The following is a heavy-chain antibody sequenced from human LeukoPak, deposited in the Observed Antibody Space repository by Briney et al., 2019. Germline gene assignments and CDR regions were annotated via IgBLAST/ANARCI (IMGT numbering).Heavy chain of an antibody. V-gene: IGHV3-74*01. CDR1: GFTFSTYW. CDR3: ARHLNYYLDY. Sequence: GGSLRFSCAASGFTFSTYWMHWVRQAPGKGLVWVSRISSDGSITGYADSVKGRFTISRDNAKNTLYLQMNSLRAEDTAVYYCARHLNYYLDYWGQGTLVTVSS. D-gene: IGHD3-10*01. CDR2: ISSDGSIT. J-gene: IGHJ4*02.